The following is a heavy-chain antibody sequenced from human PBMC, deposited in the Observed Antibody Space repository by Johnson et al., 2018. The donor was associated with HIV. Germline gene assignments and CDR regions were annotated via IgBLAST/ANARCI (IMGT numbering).Heavy chain of an antibody. D-gene: IGHD3-10*01. CDR3: ARVDGSGSLGAFDI. J-gene: IGHJ3*02. CDR1: GFTFSSYW. Sequence: VQLVESGGGLVQPGGSLRLSCAASGFTFSSYWMSWVRQAPGKWLEWVANIKQDGSAKYYVDSVKGRFTISRDNAKNSLYLQMNSLRAEDTAVYYCARVDGSGSLGAFDIWGQGTMVTVSS. CDR2: IKQDGSAK. V-gene: IGHV3-7*01.